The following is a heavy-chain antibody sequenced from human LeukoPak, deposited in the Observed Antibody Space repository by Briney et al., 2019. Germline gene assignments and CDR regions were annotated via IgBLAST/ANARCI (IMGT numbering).Heavy chain of an antibody. CDR1: GESFSGYY. J-gene: IGHJ6*03. CDR2: INHSGST. D-gene: IGHD6-19*01. CDR3: ARESSGRNRFPNYYYFMDV. V-gene: IGHV4-34*01. Sequence: PSETLSLTCAVYGESFSGYYWSWIRQPPGKGLEWIGEINHSGSTNYNPSLKSRVTISVDTSKNQFSLKLSSVTAADTAVYYCARESSGRNRFPNYYYFMDVWGTGTTVTISS.